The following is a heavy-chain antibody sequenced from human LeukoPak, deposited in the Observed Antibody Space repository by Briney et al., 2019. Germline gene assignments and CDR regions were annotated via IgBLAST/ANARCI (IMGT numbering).Heavy chain of an antibody. CDR1: GYTFTSYG. Sequence: ASVKVSCKASGYTFTSYGFSWVRQAPGQGLEWMGWISTYYGNTNYAQKLQDRVTMTTDTSTSNAYMELTSLRSDDTAVYYCARVYSTNYYGSGDRPFLFDYWGQGTVVTVSS. CDR3: ARVYSTNYYGSGDRPFLFDY. J-gene: IGHJ4*02. CDR2: ISTYYGNT. V-gene: IGHV1-18*01. D-gene: IGHD3-10*01.